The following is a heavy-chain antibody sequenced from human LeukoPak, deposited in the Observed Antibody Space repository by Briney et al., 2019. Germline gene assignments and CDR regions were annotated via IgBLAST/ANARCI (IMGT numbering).Heavy chain of an antibody. V-gene: IGHV1-18*04. CDR3: ARFIETARDFWSGQDTYDGFHI. Sequence: ASVKVSCKACGYTFTSYGVSWVRQAPGQGLEWMAWISPYNGNTHFADKLQGRVTLSTDIFTSTAYMELWSLRSDDTAVYYCARFIETARDFWSGQDTYDGFHIWGQGTMVTVSS. J-gene: IGHJ3*02. D-gene: IGHD3-3*01. CDR2: ISPYNGNT. CDR1: GYTFTSYG.